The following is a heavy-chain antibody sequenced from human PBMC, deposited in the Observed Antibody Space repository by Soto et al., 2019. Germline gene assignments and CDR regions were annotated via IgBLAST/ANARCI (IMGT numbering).Heavy chain of an antibody. CDR3: VKGQSLSGSASDI. Sequence: EVQLLESGGGLVQPGGSLRLSCAVSGFTLNTYAMTWVRQAPGKGLEWVSGIRGSGGSPYYTDSVKGRFTISRDNSKNTLYLQMNSLRVEDTAVYFCVKGQSLSGSASDIWGQGTMVTVSS. CDR2: IRGSGGSP. V-gene: IGHV3-23*01. J-gene: IGHJ3*02. D-gene: IGHD3-3*01. CDR1: GFTLNTYA.